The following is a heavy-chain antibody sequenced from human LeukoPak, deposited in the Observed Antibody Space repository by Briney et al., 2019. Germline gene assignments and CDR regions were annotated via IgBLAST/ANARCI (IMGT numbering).Heavy chain of an antibody. CDR3: ARGDGVLDY. CDR1: GFTFSSYA. CDR2: ISYDGSNK. J-gene: IGHJ4*02. D-gene: IGHD3-10*01. Sequence: GGSLRLSCAASGFTFSSYAMHWVRQAPGKGLEWVAVISYDGSNKYYADSVKGRFTISRDNSKNTLCLQMNSLRAEDTAVYYCARGDGVLDYWGQGTLVTVSS. V-gene: IGHV3-30-3*01.